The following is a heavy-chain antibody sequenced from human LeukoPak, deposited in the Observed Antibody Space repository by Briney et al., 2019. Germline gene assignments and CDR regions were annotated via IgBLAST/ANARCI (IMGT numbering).Heavy chain of an antibody. V-gene: IGHV1-2*02. D-gene: IGHD6-19*01. CDR3: APGAVAGTPYYFDY. J-gene: IGHJ4*02. CDR1: GYTFTGYS. Sequence: ASVKVSCKASGYTFTGYSIHWVRQAPGQGLEWMGWINPNSGGTNYAQKFQGRVTLTRDTSISTAYMELSRLRSDDAAVYYCAPGAVAGTPYYFDYWGQGTLVTVSS. CDR2: INPNSGGT.